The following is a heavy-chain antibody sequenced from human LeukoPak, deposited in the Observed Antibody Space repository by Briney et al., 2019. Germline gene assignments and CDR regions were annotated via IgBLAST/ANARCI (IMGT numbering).Heavy chain of an antibody. CDR3: ARYIATVLDY. J-gene: IGHJ4*02. D-gene: IGHD5-18*01. CDR1: GSSISSGDYY. CDR2: IYYSGST. Sequence: SETLSLTCTVSGSSISSGDYYWSWIRQPPGKGLEWIGYIYYSGSTYYNPSLKSRVTISVDTSKNQFSLKLSSVTAADTAVYYCARYIATVLDYWGQGTLVTVSS. V-gene: IGHV4-30-4*01.